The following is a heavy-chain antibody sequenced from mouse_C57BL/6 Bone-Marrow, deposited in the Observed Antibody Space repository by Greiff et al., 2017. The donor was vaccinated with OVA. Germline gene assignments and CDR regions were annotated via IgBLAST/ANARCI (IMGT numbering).Heavy chain of an antibody. Sequence: EVQVVESGPGLVKPSQSLSLTCSVTGYSITSGYYWNWIRQFPGNKLEWMGYISYDGSNNYNPSLKNRISITRDTSKNQFFLKLNSVTTEDTATYYCARGDYDYDDGLDYWGQGTTLTVSS. J-gene: IGHJ2*01. CDR1: GYSITSGYY. CDR3: ARGDYDYDDGLDY. D-gene: IGHD2-4*01. CDR2: ISYDGSN. V-gene: IGHV3-6*01.